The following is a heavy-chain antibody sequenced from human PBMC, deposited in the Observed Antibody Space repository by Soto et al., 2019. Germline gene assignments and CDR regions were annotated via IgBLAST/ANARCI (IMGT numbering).Heavy chain of an antibody. V-gene: IGHV4-4*07. CDR2: IYTSGST. J-gene: IGHJ5*02. Sequence: SETLSLTCTVSGGSISSYYWSWIRQPAGKGLEWIGRIYTSGSTNYNPSLKSRVTMSVDTSKNQFSLKLSSVTAADTAVYYCARSSGFYSRNWFDPWGQGTLVIVSS. D-gene: IGHD6-19*01. CDR1: GGSISSYY. CDR3: ARSSGFYSRNWFDP.